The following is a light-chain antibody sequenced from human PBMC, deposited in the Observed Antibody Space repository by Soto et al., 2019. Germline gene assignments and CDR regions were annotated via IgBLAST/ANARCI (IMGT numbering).Light chain of an antibody. Sequence: EIVMTQSPATLSVSPGERATLSCRASQGVSTNLAWYQQKPGQAPRLLMYGASTRATGIPARFSGSGSGTEFTLTISSLQSEDFAVYYCQQSESWPHTFGHGTKLEIK. CDR3: QQSESWPHT. CDR1: QGVSTN. V-gene: IGKV3-15*01. J-gene: IGKJ2*01. CDR2: GAS.